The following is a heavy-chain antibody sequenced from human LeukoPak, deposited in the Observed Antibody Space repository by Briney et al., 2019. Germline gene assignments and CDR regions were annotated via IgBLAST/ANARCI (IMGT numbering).Heavy chain of an antibody. CDR2: IYSGGST. J-gene: IGHJ6*02. CDR1: GFTVSSNY. Sequence: PGGSLRLSCAASGFTVSSNYMSWVRQAPGKGLEWVSVIYSGGSTYYADSVKGRFTISRDNSKNTLYLQMNSLRAEDTAVYYCATEPGANEEDYYYGMDVWGQGTTVTVSS. V-gene: IGHV3-66*01. D-gene: IGHD1-14*01. CDR3: ATEPGANEEDYYYGMDV.